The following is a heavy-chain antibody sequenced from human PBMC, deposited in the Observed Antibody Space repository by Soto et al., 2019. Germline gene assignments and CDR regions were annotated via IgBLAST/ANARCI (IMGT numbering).Heavy chain of an antibody. V-gene: IGHV4-39*01. CDR2: IYYSGST. CDR1: GGSISSSSYF. Sequence: QLQLQESGPGLVKPSETLSLTCSVSGGSISSSSYFWGWIRQPPGKGLEWIGSIYYSGSTYYNPSLKRRVTVSVDTSKNQFSLKLSSVTAADTAVYYCARHPIDFWFDPWGQGTLVTVSS. J-gene: IGHJ5*02. CDR3: ARHPIDFWFDP. D-gene: IGHD3-9*01.